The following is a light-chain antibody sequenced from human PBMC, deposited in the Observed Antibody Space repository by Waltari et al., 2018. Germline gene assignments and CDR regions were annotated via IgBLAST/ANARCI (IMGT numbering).Light chain of an antibody. V-gene: IGLV1-40*01. Sequence: QSVLTQPPSVSGAPGQRVTISCTGSSSIIGAAHDVHWYQQIPGTAPKLLIYRNTNRPSGVPDRFSGSKSGTSASLAITGLQAEDEADYYCQSYDTSLRSSVFGGGTKLTVL. CDR3: QSYDTSLRSSV. CDR2: RNT. J-gene: IGLJ2*01. CDR1: SSIIGAAHD.